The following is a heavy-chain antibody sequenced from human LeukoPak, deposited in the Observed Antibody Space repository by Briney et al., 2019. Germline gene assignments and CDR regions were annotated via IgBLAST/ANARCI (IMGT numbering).Heavy chain of an antibody. CDR1: GSTFTSYA. D-gene: IGHD2-2*02. CDR3: ARDRPGRYCSRTSCYTASPFDP. J-gene: IGHJ5*02. V-gene: IGHV1-69*13. CDR2: IIPIFGTT. Sequence: ASVKVSCKASGSTFTSYAISWVRQAPGQGLEWMGGIIPIFGTTHYSQKFQGRVTITADESTRTAYMELSSLRSEDTAVYYCARDRPGRYCSRTSCYTASPFDPWGQGTLVTVSS.